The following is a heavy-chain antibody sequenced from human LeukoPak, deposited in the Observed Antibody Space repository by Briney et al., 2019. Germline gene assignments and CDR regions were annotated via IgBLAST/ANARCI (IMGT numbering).Heavy chain of an antibody. CDR1: GFTFSSYG. V-gene: IGHV3-30*18. D-gene: IGHD3-22*01. CDR2: ISYDGSNK. J-gene: IGHJ4*02. CDR3: AKDSLRITMIVVVILDY. Sequence: PGRSLRLSCAASGFTFSSYGMHWVRQAPGKGLEWVAVISYDGSNKYYADSVKGRFTISRDNSKNTLYLQMNSLRAEDTAVYYCAKDSLRITMIVVVILDYWGQGTLVTVSS.